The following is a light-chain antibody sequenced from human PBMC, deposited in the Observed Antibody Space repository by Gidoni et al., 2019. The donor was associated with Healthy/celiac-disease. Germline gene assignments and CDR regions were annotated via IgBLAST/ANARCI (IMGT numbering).Light chain of an antibody. J-gene: IGLJ1*01. Sequence: QSVLTQPPSVSGAPGQKITISCTGSSSKLGAGHHVHWYQHLPGPAPKVLIFANRNRPSGVPDRFSASKSGTSASLVITGLQPEDETDYYCQSYDTSLSAYVFGTGTKVTVL. CDR2: ANR. CDR1: SSKLGAGHH. V-gene: IGLV1-40*01. CDR3: QSYDTSLSAYV.